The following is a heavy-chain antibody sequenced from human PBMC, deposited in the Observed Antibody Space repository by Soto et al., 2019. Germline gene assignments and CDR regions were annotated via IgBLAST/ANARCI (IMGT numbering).Heavy chain of an antibody. V-gene: IGHV1-69*13. J-gene: IGHJ4*02. CDR3: ARVANYGDYVDY. D-gene: IGHD4-17*01. Sequence: ASVKVSCKVSGGTFSSYAISWVRQAPGQGLEWMGGIIPIFGTANYAQKFQGRVTITADESTSTAYMELSSLRSEDTAVYYCARVANYGDYVDYWGQGTLVTRLL. CDR1: GGTFSSYA. CDR2: IIPIFGTA.